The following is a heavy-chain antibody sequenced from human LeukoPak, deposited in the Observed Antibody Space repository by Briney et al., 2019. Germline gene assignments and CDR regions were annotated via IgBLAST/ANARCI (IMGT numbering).Heavy chain of an antibody. Sequence: ASVKVSCKVSGYTLTELSMHWERQAPGKGLEWMGGFDPEDGETIYAQKFQGRVTMTEDTSTDTAYMELSSLRSEDTAVYYCATVREIDCGGGSCYSDWFDPWGQGTLVTVSS. CDR2: FDPEDGET. CDR1: GYTLTELS. V-gene: IGHV1-24*01. CDR3: ATVREIDCGGGSCYSDWFDP. D-gene: IGHD2-15*01. J-gene: IGHJ5*02.